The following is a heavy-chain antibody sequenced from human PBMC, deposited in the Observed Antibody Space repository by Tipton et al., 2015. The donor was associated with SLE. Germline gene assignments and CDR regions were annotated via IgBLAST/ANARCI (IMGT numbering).Heavy chain of an antibody. V-gene: IGHV4-61*02. D-gene: IGHD6-19*01. Sequence: LRLSCSVSGGSISSGLNYWSWIRQPAGKGLEWIGRLHSSGSTKYNPSLNSRVTISVDTSNNQFSLQLTSVTAADTALYYCAKSSAVAGRGGDSWGQGTLVTVSS. CDR1: GGSISSGLNY. CDR2: LHSSGST. CDR3: AKSSAVAGRGGDS. J-gene: IGHJ4*02.